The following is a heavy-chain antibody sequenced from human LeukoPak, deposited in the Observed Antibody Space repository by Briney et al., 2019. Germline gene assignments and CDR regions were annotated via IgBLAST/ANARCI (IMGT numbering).Heavy chain of an antibody. D-gene: IGHD2-2*01. J-gene: IGHJ4*02. CDR2: ISTSSTDI. CDR3: ARARTCSSTSCDGGIEY. CDR1: GFAFSSYN. V-gene: IGHV3-21*01. Sequence: GGSLRLSCAASGFAFSSYNMKWGRQAEGKGMEWVSFISTSSTDIYYGDSVKGRFNVSRDKSKKLLYLQIDRLRDEDTAVYYCARARTCSSTSCDGGIEYWGQGTLVTVSS.